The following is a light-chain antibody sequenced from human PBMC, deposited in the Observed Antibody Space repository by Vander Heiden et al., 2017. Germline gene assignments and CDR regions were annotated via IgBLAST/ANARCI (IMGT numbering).Light chain of an antibody. CDR3: QQSYSTLRT. CDR2: AAS. CDR1: QSISSH. Sequence: DLQTPSPPASLSASVGDRVTITCRASQSISSHLNWYQQKPGKAPKLLIYAASNLQSGVPSRFSGSGSGTDFTLTISSLQPEDFTTYYCQQSYSTLRTFGQGTKVEIK. V-gene: IGKV1-39*01. J-gene: IGKJ1*01.